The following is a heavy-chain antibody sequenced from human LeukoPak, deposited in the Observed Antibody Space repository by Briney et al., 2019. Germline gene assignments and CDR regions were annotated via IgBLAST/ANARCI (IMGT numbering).Heavy chain of an antibody. D-gene: IGHD3-9*01. CDR3: ARDADYDILTGYSDY. CDR1: GYTFTSYG. Sequence: GASVKVSCKASGYTFTSYGISWVRQAPGQGLEWMGWISAYNGNTNYAQKLQGRVTMTTDTSTSTAYMELRSLRSDDTAVYYCARDADYDILTGYSDYWGQGTLVTVSS. V-gene: IGHV1-18*01. J-gene: IGHJ4*02. CDR2: ISAYNGNT.